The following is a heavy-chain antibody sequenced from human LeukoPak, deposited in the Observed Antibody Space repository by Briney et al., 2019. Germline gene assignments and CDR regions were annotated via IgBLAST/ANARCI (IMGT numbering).Heavy chain of an antibody. Sequence: PGESLKISCKGSGYSFTGYWIGWVRQIPGKGLEWMGIIYPGDSDTRYSPSFQGQVTISADKSISTAYLQWGSLKASDTAMYYCAIRDTAMDFDYWGQGTLVTVSS. D-gene: IGHD5-18*01. V-gene: IGHV5-51*01. CDR3: AIRDTAMDFDY. J-gene: IGHJ4*02. CDR1: GYSFTGYW. CDR2: IYPGDSDT.